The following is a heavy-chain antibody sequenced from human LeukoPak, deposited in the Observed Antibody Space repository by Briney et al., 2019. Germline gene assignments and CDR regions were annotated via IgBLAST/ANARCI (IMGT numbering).Heavy chain of an antibody. D-gene: IGHD1-14*01. CDR2: ISANSGDT. J-gene: IGHJ4*02. CDR3: ASGSSRPFFGQPLGTLDY. Sequence: ASVKVSCKASGYTFISFGISWVRQTPGQGLEWMAWISANSGDTSYAQKFQGRVTITADESTSTAYMELSSLRSEDTAVYYCASGSSRPFFGQPLGTLDYWGQGTLVTVSS. V-gene: IGHV1-18*01. CDR1: GYTFISFG.